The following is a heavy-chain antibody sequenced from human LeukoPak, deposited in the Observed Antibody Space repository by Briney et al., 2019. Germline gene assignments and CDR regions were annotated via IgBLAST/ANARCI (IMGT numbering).Heavy chain of an antibody. CDR2: ISGSGGST. CDR1: TFTFSSYG. CDR3: AKDGYCSAGSCFSANDAFDI. Sequence: QSGGSLRLSCGASTFTFSSYGMSWVRQAPGKGLEGVSAISGSGGSTYYADSVKGRFTISRDNSKNSLYLQMNSLRAEDTAVYYCAKDGYCSAGSCFSANDAFDIWGQGTMVTVSS. J-gene: IGHJ3*02. D-gene: IGHD2-15*01. V-gene: IGHV3-23*01.